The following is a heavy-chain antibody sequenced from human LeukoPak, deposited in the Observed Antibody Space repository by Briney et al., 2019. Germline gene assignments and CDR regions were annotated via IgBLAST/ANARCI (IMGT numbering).Heavy chain of an antibody. CDR2: IEQDENKK. D-gene: IGHD6-13*01. V-gene: IGHV3-7*01. CDR3: ARGRGIAL. CDR1: GFTLSNYW. Sequence: GESLRLSCATSGFTLSNYWMNWVRQAPGKGLEWVANIEQDENKKNYVDSVKGRFTISRDNVKNSIYLQMNSLRADDTAVYYCARGRGIALWGQGTPVTVSS. J-gene: IGHJ4*02.